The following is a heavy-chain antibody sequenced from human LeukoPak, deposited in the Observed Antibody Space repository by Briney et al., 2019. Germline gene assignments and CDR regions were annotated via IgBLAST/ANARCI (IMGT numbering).Heavy chain of an antibody. J-gene: IGHJ4*02. D-gene: IGHD6-19*01. Sequence: PSETLSLTCTVSGGSISSSSYYWGWIRQPPGKGLEWLGSIYYSGSTYYNPSLKSRVTISVDTSKNQFSLKLSSVTAADTAVYYCASTSEYSSGWYLYWGQGTLVTVSS. CDR2: IYYSGST. V-gene: IGHV4-39*01. CDR1: GGSISSSSYY. CDR3: ASTSEYSSGWYLY.